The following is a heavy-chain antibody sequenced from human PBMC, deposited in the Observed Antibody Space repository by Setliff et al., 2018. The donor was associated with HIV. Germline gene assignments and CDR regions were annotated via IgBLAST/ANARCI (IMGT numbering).Heavy chain of an antibody. J-gene: IGHJ4*02. CDR3: ARGGNWTPLDY. D-gene: IGHD1-20*01. CDR2: IIPIFGTT. CDR1: GGSFRSFA. V-gene: IGHV1-69*13. Sequence: SVKVSCKASGGSFRSFAITRVRQAPGQRLEWMGTIIPIFGTTNSAQKFQGRVTFTADESTSTAYMDLSSLRSEDTAVYYCARGGNWTPLDYWGQGTLVTVSS.